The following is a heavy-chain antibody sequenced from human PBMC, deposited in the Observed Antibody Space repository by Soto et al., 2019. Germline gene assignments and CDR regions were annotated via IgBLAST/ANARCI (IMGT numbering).Heavy chain of an antibody. Sequence: SETLSLPCRVSGGSINSSSYFWGCVRQPPGKGLELIGSIYYSGITYYNPSLRSRVTISVDTSKNQFSLKLSSVTAADTAVFYCARHYSSGSRNWFDPWGQGTLVTVS. V-gene: IGHV4-39*01. CDR2: IYYSGIT. D-gene: IGHD6-19*01. CDR3: ARHYSSGSRNWFDP. J-gene: IGHJ5*02. CDR1: GGSINSSSYF.